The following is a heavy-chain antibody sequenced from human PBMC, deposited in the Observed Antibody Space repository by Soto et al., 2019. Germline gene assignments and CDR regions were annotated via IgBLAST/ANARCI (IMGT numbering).Heavy chain of an antibody. CDR1: GYTFTGYY. V-gene: IGHV1-2*04. CDR2: INPNSGGT. CDR3: ARSPRRWLVPYSAFDY. J-gene: IGHJ4*02. D-gene: IGHD6-19*01. Sequence: ASVKVSCKASGYTFTGYYMHWVRQAPGQGLEWMRWINPNSGGTNYAQKFQGWVTMTRDTSISTAYMELRSLRSDDTALYYCARSPRRWLVPYSAFDYWGQGTLVTVSS.